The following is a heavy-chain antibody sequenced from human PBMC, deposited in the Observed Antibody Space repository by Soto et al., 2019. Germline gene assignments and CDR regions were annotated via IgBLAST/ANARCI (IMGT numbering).Heavy chain of an antibody. CDR3: ARSVFLAAAGPPIFDY. V-gene: IGHV4-4*02. CDR2: IYHSGST. J-gene: IGHJ4*02. Sequence: PSETLSLTCAVSGGSISSSNWWICVRQPPGKGLEWIWEIYHSGSTNYNPSLKSRVTISVDKSKNQFSLKLSSVNAADTAVYYCARSVFLAAAGPPIFDYWGQGTFVTVSS. CDR1: GGSISSSNW. D-gene: IGHD6-13*01.